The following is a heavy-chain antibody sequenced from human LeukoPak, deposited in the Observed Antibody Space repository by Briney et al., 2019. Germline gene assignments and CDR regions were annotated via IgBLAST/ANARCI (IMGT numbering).Heavy chain of an antibody. CDR2: INHSRST. D-gene: IGHD3-3*01. CDR1: GGSFSDYY. Sequence: PSETLSLTCAVYGGSFSDYYWSWIRQPPGKGLEWIGEINHSRSTNYNPSLKSRVTISVDTSKNQFSLKLSSVTAADTAVYYCARVKGRITIFGVVISPNWFDPWGQGTLVTVSS. V-gene: IGHV4-34*01. CDR3: ARVKGRITIFGVVISPNWFDP. J-gene: IGHJ5*02.